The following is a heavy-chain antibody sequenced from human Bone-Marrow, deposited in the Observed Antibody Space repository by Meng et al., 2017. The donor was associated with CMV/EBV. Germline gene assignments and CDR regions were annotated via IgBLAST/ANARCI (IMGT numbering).Heavy chain of an antibody. CDR2: VDPEDGET. D-gene: IGHD2-2*01. V-gene: IGHV1-69-2*01. CDR1: GYTFTDYY. J-gene: IGHJ5*02. CDR3: ARRGTRHLNWFDP. Sequence: KVSGYTFTDYYMHWVQQAPGKGLEWMGLVDPEDGETIYAEKFQGRVTITADTSTDTAYMELSSLRSEDTAVYYCARRGTRHLNWFDPWGQGTLVTVSS.